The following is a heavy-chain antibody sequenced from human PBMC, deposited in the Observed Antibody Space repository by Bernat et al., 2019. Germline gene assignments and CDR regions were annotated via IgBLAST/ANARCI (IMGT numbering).Heavy chain of an antibody. V-gene: IGHV3-30*18. D-gene: IGHD3-3*01. CDR2: ISYDGSNK. CDR3: AKDRGRFLEWLLCFDY. CDR1: GFTFSSYG. J-gene: IGHJ4*02. Sequence: QVQLVESGGGAAQPGRSLRPSCAAPGFTFSSYGMHWVRQAPDKGLEWVAVISYDGSNKYYADSVKGRFTISRDNSKNTLYLQMNSLRAEDTAVYYCAKDRGRFLEWLLCFDYWGQGTLVTVSS.